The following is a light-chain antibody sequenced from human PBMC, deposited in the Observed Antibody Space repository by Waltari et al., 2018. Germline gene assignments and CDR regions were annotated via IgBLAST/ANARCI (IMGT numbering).Light chain of an antibody. CDR1: QSTSRW. V-gene: IGKV1-5*01. CDR2: DAS. J-gene: IGKJ1*01. CDR3: QHYNSSSWM. Sequence: IQMTQSPSTLSAFVGDRVTITCRASQSTSRWLAWYQQKPGKAPKLLIYDASHLESGVPSRFSGSGSGTEFTLTISSLQPDDFATYYCQHYNSSSWMFGQGTKVEIK.